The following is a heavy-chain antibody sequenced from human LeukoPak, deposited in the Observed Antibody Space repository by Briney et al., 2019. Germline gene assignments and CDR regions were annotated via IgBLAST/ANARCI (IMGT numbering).Heavy chain of an antibody. CDR3: ARDSYLFDY. CDR2: ISYDGSNK. J-gene: IGHJ4*02. V-gene: IGHV3-30*03. CDR1: GFTFSSYG. D-gene: IGHD1-26*01. Sequence: PGGSLRLSCAASGFTFSSYGMHWVRQAPGKGLEWVAVISYDGSNKYYADSVKGRFTISRDNSKNTLYLQMNSLRAEDTAVYYCARDSYLFDYWGQGTLVTVSS.